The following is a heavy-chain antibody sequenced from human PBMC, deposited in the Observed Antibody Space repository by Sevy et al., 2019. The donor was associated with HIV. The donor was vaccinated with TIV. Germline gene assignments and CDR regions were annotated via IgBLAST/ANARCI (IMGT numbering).Heavy chain of an antibody. CDR2: INNSGGST. V-gene: IGHV3-23*01. D-gene: IGHD6-13*01. Sequence: GGSLRLSCIASGSTVNPYAMSWVRQAPGKGLEWVAVINNSGGSTDYADSVRGRFSISRDNPNVYLEMNSLRVEDTAVYYCVKERVGYISSWYYFDYLGQRTLVTVSS. J-gene: IGHJ4*02. CDR3: VKERVGYISSWYYFDY. CDR1: GSTVNPYA.